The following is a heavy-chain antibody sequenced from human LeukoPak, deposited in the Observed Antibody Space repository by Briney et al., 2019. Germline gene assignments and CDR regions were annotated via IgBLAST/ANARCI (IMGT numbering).Heavy chain of an antibody. V-gene: IGHV4-34*01. J-gene: IGHJ4*02. D-gene: IGHD3-22*01. CDR1: GGSFSGYY. CDR3: ARGSPYYYDSSGYVW. Sequence: SETLSLTCAVYGGSFSGYYGSWIRQPPGEGLEWIGEINHSGSTNYNPSLKSRVTISVDTSKNQFSLKLSSVTAADTAVYYCARGSPYYYDSSGYVWWGQGTLVTVSS. CDR2: INHSGST.